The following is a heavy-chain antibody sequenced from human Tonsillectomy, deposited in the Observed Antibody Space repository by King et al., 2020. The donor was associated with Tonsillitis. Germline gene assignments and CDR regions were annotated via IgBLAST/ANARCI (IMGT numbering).Heavy chain of an antibody. J-gene: IGHJ4*02. CDR3: AMPSCYDGNCYFDH. CDR2: INPKSGAT. D-gene: IGHD3-22*01. Sequence: QLVQSGAEVKKPGASVKVSCKAFGYTFTDHYVHWVRQAPGQGLEWMGWINPKSGATDYAQKFKGRVTMTRDTSSSTAYMELGNLRSDDTAVYYCAMPSCYDGNCYFDHWGQGTPVTVSA. V-gene: IGHV1-2*02. CDR1: GYTFTDHY.